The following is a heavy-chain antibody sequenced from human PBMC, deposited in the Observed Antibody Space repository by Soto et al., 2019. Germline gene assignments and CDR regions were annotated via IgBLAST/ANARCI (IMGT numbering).Heavy chain of an antibody. J-gene: IGHJ4*02. CDR2: IKQDGSQT. CDR1: GFTFSSHW. Sequence: PGGSLRLSCVASGFTFSSHWMTWVRQAPGKALEWVANIKQDGSQTYYVDSMKGRFTISRDNAKNSLFLQMNSLRAEDTAVYYCASRPPDRNDDGVFDFWGPGTRVTVSS. CDR3: ASRPPDRNDDGVFDF. D-gene: IGHD1-1*01. V-gene: IGHV3-7*01.